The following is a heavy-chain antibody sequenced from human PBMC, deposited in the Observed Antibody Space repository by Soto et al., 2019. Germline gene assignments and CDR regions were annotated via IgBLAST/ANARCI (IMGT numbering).Heavy chain of an antibody. V-gene: IGHV1-69*12. CDR1: GGTFSSYA. D-gene: IGHD3-16*01. J-gene: IGHJ6*02. Sequence: QVQLVQSGAEVKKPGSSVKVSCKASGGTFSSYAISWVRQAPGQGLEWMGGIIPIFGTANYAQKFQGRVTITADESTSTAHMELSSLRSEDTAVYYCARKGGTLNYYDYGMDVWGQGTTVTVSS. CDR2: IIPIFGTA. CDR3: ARKGGTLNYYDYGMDV.